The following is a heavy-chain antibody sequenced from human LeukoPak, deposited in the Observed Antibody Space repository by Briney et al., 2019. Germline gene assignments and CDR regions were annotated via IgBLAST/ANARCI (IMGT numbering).Heavy chain of an antibody. D-gene: IGHD6-19*01. Sequence: SVKVSCKASGYTFTIYAMHWVRQAPGQRLEWMGWINAGNGNTKYSQKFQGRVTITRDTSASTAYMELSSLRSEDTAVYYCARDRRAVADTIDYWGQGTLVTVSS. CDR3: ARDRRAVADTIDY. V-gene: IGHV1-3*01. CDR2: INAGNGNT. CDR1: GYTFTIYA. J-gene: IGHJ4*02.